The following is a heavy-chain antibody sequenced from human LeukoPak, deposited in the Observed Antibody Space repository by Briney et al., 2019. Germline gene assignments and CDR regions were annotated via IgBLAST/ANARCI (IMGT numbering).Heavy chain of an antibody. V-gene: IGHV3-30*18. CDR2: ISYDGSNK. J-gene: IGHJ4*02. CDR1: GFTFSSFG. D-gene: IGHD6-13*01. CDR3: AKRMGPSIAAADLDY. Sequence: GGSLRLSCAASGFTFSSFGMHWVRQAPGKGLEWVAVISYDGSNKYYADSVKGRFTVSRDNSKNTLYLQMNSLRAEDTAVYYCAKRMGPSIAAADLDYWGQGTLVTVSS.